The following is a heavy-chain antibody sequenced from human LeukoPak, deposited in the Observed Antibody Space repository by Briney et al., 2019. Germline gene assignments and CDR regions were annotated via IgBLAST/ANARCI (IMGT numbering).Heavy chain of an antibody. J-gene: IGHJ4*02. CDR2: IRYDGSNK. Sequence: GGSLRLSCAASGFTFSSYGMHWVRQAPGKGLEWVAFIRYDGSNKYYADSVKGRFTISRDNSKNTLYLQMNSLRAEDTAVYYCAKAAKKYYFDYWGQGTLVTVSS. CDR1: GFTFSSYG. CDR3: AKAAKKYYFDY. V-gene: IGHV3-30*02.